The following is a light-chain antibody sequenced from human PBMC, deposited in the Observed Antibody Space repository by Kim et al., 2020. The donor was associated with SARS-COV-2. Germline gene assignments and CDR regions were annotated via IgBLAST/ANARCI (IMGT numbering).Light chain of an antibody. CDR2: DAS. Sequence: PGERATLSCGASQIVSSRHLAWYQQKPGLAPRLLIYDASSRATGIPDRFSGSGSGTDFTLTISRLEPEDFAVYYCQHYDNSLTFGGGTKVEI. J-gene: IGKJ4*01. CDR1: QIVSSRH. V-gene: IGKV3D-20*01. CDR3: QHYDNSLT.